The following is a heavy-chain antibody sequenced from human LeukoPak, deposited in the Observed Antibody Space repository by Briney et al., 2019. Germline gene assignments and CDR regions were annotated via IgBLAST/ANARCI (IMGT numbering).Heavy chain of an antibody. J-gene: IGHJ3*02. CDR3: ARVQPDWYEGAFDI. Sequence: PGGSLRLSCADSGYTFSNYAMTWVRQAPGQGLEWVSTITNGAAGTFYADSVKGRFTISGDNSKNTVYLQMNSLRAEDTAVYYCARVQPDWYEGAFDIWGQGRMVTVSS. CDR2: ITNGAAGT. V-gene: IGHV3-23*01. CDR1: GYTFSNYA. D-gene: IGHD3/OR15-3a*01.